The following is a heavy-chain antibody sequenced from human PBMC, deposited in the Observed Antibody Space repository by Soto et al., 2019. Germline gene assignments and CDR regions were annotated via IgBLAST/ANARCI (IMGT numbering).Heavy chain of an antibody. CDR2: ISYNGGNI. CDR3: TKVSRSGLGNYFDS. J-gene: IGHJ4*02. CDR1: GFSFDVYG. Sequence: EVQLVQSGGGWVQPGGSLRLSCAASGFSFDVYGMHWVRQVPGKGLEWVSGISYNGGNIGYVNSVRGRFTISRDNDRNSLYLQMNSLRPEDTAVYYCTKVSRSGLGNYFDSWGQGIMVTVSS. D-gene: IGHD3-16*01. V-gene: IGHV3-9*01.